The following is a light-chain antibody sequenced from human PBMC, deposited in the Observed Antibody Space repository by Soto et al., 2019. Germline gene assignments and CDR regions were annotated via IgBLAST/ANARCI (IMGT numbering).Light chain of an antibody. CDR1: RDITDY. CDR3: QQYNSYPWT. V-gene: IGKV1-5*03. J-gene: IGKJ1*01. CDR2: KAS. Sequence: DIQLTQSPSSLSASVGDRVTITCRVSRDITDYLNWYQQKPGKAPKLLIYKASSLESGVPSRFSGSGSGTEFTLTISSLQPDDFATYYCQQYNSYPWTFGQGTKVDIK.